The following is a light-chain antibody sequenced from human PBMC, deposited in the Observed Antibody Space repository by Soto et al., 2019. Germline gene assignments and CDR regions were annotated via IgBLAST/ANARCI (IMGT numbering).Light chain of an antibody. J-gene: IGKJ1*01. V-gene: IGKV1-39*01. CDR1: QSISTY. Sequence: DIQMTQSPSSLSASVGDRVIITCRASQSISTYLNWYQQKPGKAPNLLIYAASSLHSGVPSRFSGSGSGTDFALTISSLQPEDFATYYCQQSYGVPRTFGQGTKVEIK. CDR2: AAS. CDR3: QQSYGVPRT.